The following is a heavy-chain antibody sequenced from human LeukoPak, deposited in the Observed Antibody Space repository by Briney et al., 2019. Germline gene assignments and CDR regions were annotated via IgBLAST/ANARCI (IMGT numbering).Heavy chain of an antibody. CDR3: ARESESTFDI. V-gene: IGHV6-1*01. CDR2: TYYRSKWYN. D-gene: IGHD6-6*01. Sequence: SQTLSLTCAISGDSVSSNSVAWNWIRQSPSRGLEWLGRTYYRSKWYNAYAVSVKSRIIINPDTSKNQFSLQLNSVPPEDTAVYYCARESESTFDIWGQGTMVTVSS. CDR1: GDSVSSNSVA. J-gene: IGHJ3*02.